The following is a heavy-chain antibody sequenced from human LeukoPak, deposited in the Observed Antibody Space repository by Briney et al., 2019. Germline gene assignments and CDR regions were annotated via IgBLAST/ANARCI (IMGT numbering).Heavy chain of an antibody. CDR2: ISSSGSTI. D-gene: IGHD3-22*01. V-gene: IGHV3-48*03. CDR3: ASIMIVVVRVFDY. J-gene: IGHJ4*02. CDR1: GFTFSSYE. Sequence: PGGSLRLSCAASGFTFSSYEMNWVRQAPGKGLEWVSYISSSGSTISYADSVKGRFTISRDNAKNSLFLQMNSLRAEDTAVYYCASIMIVVVRVFDYWGQGTPVTVSS.